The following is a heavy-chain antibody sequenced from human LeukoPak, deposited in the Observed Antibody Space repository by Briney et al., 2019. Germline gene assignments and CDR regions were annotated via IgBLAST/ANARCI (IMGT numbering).Heavy chain of an antibody. J-gene: IGHJ4*02. V-gene: IGHV3-23*01. CDR3: ATYSYDILTGYHLDY. Sequence: GGSLRLSCAASGFTFSSYAMSWVRQAPGKGLEWVSAISGSGGSTYYADSVKGRFTISRDNSKNTLYLQMNSLRAEDTAVYYCATYSYDILTGYHLDYWGQGTLVTVSS. CDR1: GFTFSSYA. CDR2: ISGSGGST. D-gene: IGHD3-9*01.